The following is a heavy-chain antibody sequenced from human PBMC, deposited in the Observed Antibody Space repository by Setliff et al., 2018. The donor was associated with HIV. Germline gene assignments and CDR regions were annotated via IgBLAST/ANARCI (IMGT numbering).Heavy chain of an antibody. D-gene: IGHD5-12*01. Sequence: PGESLKISCTGTGFTFGDYATTWFRQAPGKGLEWVGFIRDKTSGGTAEYAASVKGRFTLSRDDSKSVAYLQMNSLKTDDTAVYYCIRGPWRTGMDVWGQGTTVTVSS. CDR1: GFTFGDYA. J-gene: IGHJ6*02. CDR3: IRGPWRTGMDV. V-gene: IGHV3-49*03. CDR2: IRDKTSGGTA.